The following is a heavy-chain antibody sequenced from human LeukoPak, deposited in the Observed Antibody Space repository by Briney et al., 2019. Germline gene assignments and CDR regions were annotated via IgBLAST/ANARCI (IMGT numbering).Heavy chain of an antibody. D-gene: IGHD4-11*01. J-gene: IGHJ4*02. CDR1: GYSIGSDYY. Sequence: ETLSLTCAVSGYSIGSDYYWGWIRQPPGKGLEWIGSIYHTGTTYYNPSLKSRVTISLDTSKNQFSLRLSSVTAADTAVYYCASPSDYSFFWGQGILVTVSS. V-gene: IGHV4-38-2*01. CDR2: IYHTGTT. CDR3: ASPSDYSFF.